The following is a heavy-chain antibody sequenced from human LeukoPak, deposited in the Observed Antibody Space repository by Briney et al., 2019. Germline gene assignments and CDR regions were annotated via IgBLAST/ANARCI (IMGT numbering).Heavy chain of an antibody. CDR3: ARGGFDY. J-gene: IGHJ4*02. CDR2: IGTAGDT. CDR1: GFTFSSYS. V-gene: IGHV3-13*01. Sequence: PGGSLRLSCAASGFTFSSYSMNWVRQAPGKGLEWVSAIGTAGDTYYPGSVKGRFTISRENAKNSLYLQMNSLRVGDTAVYYCARGGFDYWGQGTLVTVSS.